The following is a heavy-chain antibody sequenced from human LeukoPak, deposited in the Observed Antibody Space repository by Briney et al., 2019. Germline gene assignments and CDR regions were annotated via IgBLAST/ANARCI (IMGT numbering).Heavy chain of an antibody. V-gene: IGHV4-39*01. CDR1: GGSISSSSYY. D-gene: IGHD3-10*01. J-gene: IGHJ6*03. CDR3: AGSDYYYYMDV. CDR2: IYHSGST. Sequence: SETLSLTCTVSGGSISSSSYYWGWIRQPPGKGLVWIGSIYHSGSTYYNPSLKSRVTISVDTSKNQFSLKLSSVTAADTAVFYCAGSDYYYYMDVWGKGTTVTFSS.